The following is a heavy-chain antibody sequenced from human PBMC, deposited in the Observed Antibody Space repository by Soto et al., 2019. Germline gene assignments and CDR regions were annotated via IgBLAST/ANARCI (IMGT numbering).Heavy chain of an antibody. D-gene: IGHD2-8*01. J-gene: IGHJ4*02. V-gene: IGHV3-30-3*01. CDR1: GFTFSSYA. Sequence: PGGSLRLSCAASGFTFSSYAMHWVRQAPGKGLEWVAVISYDGSNKYYADSVKGRFTISRDNSKNTLYLQMNSLRAEDTAVYYCAIAPPRCTNGVCYEKSFDYWGQGTLVTVSS. CDR2: ISYDGSNK. CDR3: AIAPPRCTNGVCYEKSFDY.